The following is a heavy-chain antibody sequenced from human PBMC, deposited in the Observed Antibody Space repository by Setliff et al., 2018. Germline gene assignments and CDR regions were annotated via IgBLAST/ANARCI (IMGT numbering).Heavy chain of an antibody. V-gene: IGHV1-69*05. CDR2: TIPMFGTR. CDR3: AREGVDTRSSTDYRYYMDV. CDR1: GGTFSNYG. J-gene: IGHJ6*03. D-gene: IGHD5-18*01. Sequence: SVKVSCKASGGTFSNYGISWVRQAPGQGLEWMGGTIPMFGTRNYARKFQGRVTIITDESTSTAYMQLSSLTSDDTAVYYCAREGVDTRSSTDYRYYMDVWGKGTTVTVSS.